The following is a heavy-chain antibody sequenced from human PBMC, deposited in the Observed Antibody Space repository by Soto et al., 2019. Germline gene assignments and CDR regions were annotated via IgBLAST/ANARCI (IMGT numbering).Heavy chain of an antibody. Sequence: QEQLLASGGAVVQPGKSLRLSCVASGFDFKTYAMNWVRQVPGRGLVWLAVISAEGSNAYYTAPVKGRFTIARDISKNTLSLQFRILSSDDTAHYYRARRYQRWSPYFSFGNQRDNGGQGPLVAVSS. J-gene: IGHJ4*02. D-gene: IGHD3-3*01. CDR2: ISAEGSNA. V-gene: IGHV3-30*04. CDR3: ARRYQRWSPYFSFGNQRDN. CDR1: GFDFKTYA.